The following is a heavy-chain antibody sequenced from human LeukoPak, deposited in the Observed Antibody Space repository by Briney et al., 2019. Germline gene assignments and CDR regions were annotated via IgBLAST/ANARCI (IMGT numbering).Heavy chain of an antibody. CDR3: AKNLIFSVAGQINHDY. CDR2: LSGIGGRT. J-gene: IGHJ4*02. V-gene: IGHV3-23*01. CDR1: GFTFSDYA. D-gene: IGHD6-19*01. Sequence: PGGSLRLSCAASGFTFSDYALTWVRQAPGKGLEWVSALSGIGGRTDYADSVRGRFTISRDNSKKTLYLQMTSLRAEDTAVYYCAKNLIFSVAGQINHDYWGQGTLVTVSS.